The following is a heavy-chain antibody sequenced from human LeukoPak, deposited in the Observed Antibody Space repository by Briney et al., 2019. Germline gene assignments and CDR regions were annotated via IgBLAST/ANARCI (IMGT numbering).Heavy chain of an antibody. CDR1: GYVFNTYS. CDR3: ARDPRGGWSNFDY. CDR2: VNAYSGDT. V-gene: IGHV1-18*01. J-gene: IGHJ4*02. D-gene: IGHD6-19*01. Sequence: AAVKVSCKPSGYVFNTYSISWVRQAPGQGLEWVGWVNAYSGDTYYAQKFQDRVARTTAPSTSTAYMELKSLRFDDTAVYYCARDPRGGWSNFDYWGQGTLVTVSS.